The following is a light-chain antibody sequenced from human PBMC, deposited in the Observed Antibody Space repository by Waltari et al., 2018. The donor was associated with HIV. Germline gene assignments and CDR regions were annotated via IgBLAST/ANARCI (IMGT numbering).Light chain of an antibody. J-gene: IGLJ2*01. CDR2: EVF. V-gene: IGLV2-14*03. Sequence: QSALTPPASVSGSPGQSITTSSTGTSTDIGAYEYVSWYRQHPDKAPQLLIYEVFYRPAGVSHRFSGSKSGNTASLTISGLQAEDEAVYSCSSYTTTNTIIFGGGTKLTVL. CDR3: SSYTTTNTII. CDR1: STDIGAYEY.